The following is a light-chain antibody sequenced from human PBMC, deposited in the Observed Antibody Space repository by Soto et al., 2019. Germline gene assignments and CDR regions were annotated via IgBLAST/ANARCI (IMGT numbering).Light chain of an antibody. J-gene: IGLJ2*01. CDR1: SSNIGSNT. Sequence: QSVLTQPPSASGTPGQRVTISCSGSSSNIGSNTVNWYQQLPGTAPKLLIYSNNQRPSGVPDRFSCSKSGTSASLAISGRQSEDEADYYCAAWDDSLNGPVFGGGTKLTVL. CDR2: SNN. V-gene: IGLV1-44*01. CDR3: AAWDDSLNGPV.